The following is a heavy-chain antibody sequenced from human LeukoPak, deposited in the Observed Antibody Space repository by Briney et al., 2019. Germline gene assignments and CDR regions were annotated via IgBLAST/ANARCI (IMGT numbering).Heavy chain of an antibody. J-gene: IGHJ4*02. D-gene: IGHD6-19*01. CDR3: ARDTYSSGWFDY. V-gene: IGHV3-23*01. CDR2: INGGGGST. Sequence: GGSLRLSCAASGFTFRNYAMTWVRQAPGKGLEWVSAINGGGGSTYYAGSVKGRFTISRDNSRNTLYLQMNSLRAEDTAVYYCARDTYSSGWFDYWGQGTLVTVSS. CDR1: GFTFRNYA.